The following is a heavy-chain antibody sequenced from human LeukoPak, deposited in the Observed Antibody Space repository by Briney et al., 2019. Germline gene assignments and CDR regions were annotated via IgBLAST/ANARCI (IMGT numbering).Heavy chain of an antibody. J-gene: IGHJ6*03. CDR3: AKDVTGYDPYYYYYMDV. V-gene: IGHV3-30*02. D-gene: IGHD5-18*01. CDR1: GFTFSSYG. Sequence: GGSLRLSCAASGFTFSSYGMHWVRQAPGKGLEWVAFIRYDGSNKYYADSVKGRFTISRDNSKNTLYLQMNSLRAEDTAVYYCAKDVTGYDPYYYYYMDVWGKGTTVTVSS. CDR2: IRYDGSNK.